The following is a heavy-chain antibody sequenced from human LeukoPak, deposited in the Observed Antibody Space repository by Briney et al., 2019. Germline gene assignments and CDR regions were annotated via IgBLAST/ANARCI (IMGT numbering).Heavy chain of an antibody. CDR3: ARGDYAEYYFDY. D-gene: IGHD4-17*01. CDR2: INPNSGGT. J-gene: IGHJ4*02. Sequence: GASVTVSCMASVYTFTGYYMHWVRQAPGQGLAWMGWINPNSGGTNYAQKFQGRVTMTRDTSISTAYMELSRLRSDDTAVYYCARGDYAEYYFDYWGQGTLVTVSS. V-gene: IGHV1-2*02. CDR1: VYTFTGYY.